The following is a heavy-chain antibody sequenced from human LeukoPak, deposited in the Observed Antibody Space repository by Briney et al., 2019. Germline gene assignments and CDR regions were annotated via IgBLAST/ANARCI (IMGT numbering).Heavy chain of an antibody. V-gene: IGHV3-74*01. J-gene: IGHJ5*02. CDR3: ARSDWFDP. CDR2: IHSPLIST. CDR1: GFTFSSYW. Sequence: GGSLRLSCAASGFTFSSYWMHWVRQAPGKGLVWVSRIHSPLISTSYADSVKGRFTISRDNAKNTLYLQMNSLRAEDTAVYYCARSDWFDPWGQGTLVTVSS. D-gene: IGHD2-21*01.